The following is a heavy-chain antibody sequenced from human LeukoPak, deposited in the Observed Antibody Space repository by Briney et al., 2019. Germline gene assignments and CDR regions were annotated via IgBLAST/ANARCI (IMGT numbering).Heavy chain of an antibody. CDR2: IYTDGRI. J-gene: IGHJ4*02. CDR3: ATPPRIKKGEREKRNQRTVIDY. V-gene: IGHV3-53*01. CDR1: GFTVSNHY. Sequence: GGSLRLSCAASGFTVSNHYMTWVRLAPGKGLEWVSLIYTDGRIDYADSVKGRFTISRDNSKNTLYLQMNSLRAEDTAVYYCATPPRIKKGEREKRNQRTVIDYWGQGTLVTVSS. D-gene: IGHD1-1*01.